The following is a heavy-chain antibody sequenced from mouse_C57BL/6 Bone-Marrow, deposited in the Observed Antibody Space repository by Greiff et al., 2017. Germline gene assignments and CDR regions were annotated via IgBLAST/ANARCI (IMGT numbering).Heavy chain of an antibody. V-gene: IGHV1-9*01. Sequence: QVQLQQPGAELVKPGASVKMSCKASGYTFTGYWIEWVKQRPGHGLEWIGEILPGSGSTNYNEKFKGKATFTADTSSNTAYMQLSSLTTEDSAIYYCAPYSNQFAYWGQGTLVTVSA. J-gene: IGHJ3*01. CDR3: APYSNQFAY. D-gene: IGHD2-5*01. CDR1: GYTFTGYW. CDR2: ILPGSGST.